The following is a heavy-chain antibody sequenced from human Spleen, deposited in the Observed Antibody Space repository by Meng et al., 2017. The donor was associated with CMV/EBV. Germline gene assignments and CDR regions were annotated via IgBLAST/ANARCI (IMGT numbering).Heavy chain of an antibody. V-gene: IGHV1-69*10. D-gene: IGHD5-12*01. Sequence: SVKVSCKASGGTFRSYAISWVRQAPGQGLERMGGIIPMLGITHYAQKFQGRVTITADKSTSTAYMELSSLRSEDTAMYYCAKDMGATIGSAVNYWGQGTLVTVSS. CDR1: GGTFRSYA. J-gene: IGHJ4*02. CDR3: AKDMGATIGSAVNY. CDR2: IIPMLGIT.